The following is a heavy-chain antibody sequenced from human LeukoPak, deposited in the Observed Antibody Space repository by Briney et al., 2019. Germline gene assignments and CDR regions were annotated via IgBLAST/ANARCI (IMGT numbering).Heavy chain of an antibody. CDR3: ALLVLPPDRTSYAFDI. D-gene: IGHD2-15*01. V-gene: IGHV1-24*01. CDR2: FDPEHQEI. Sequence: ASVKVSCKVSGQALSELSVHWVRQTPEKGFVLMGGFDPEHQEILYAQSFQDRFTMTEDSSTDTAYLHLSSLTSEDSALYYCALLVLPPDRTSYAFDIWGQGTVVTVSA. J-gene: IGHJ3*02. CDR1: GQALSELS.